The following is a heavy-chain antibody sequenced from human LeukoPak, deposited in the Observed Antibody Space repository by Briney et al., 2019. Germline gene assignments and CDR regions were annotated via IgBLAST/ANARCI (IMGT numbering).Heavy chain of an antibody. CDR3: ARADERWLHMGFFDY. J-gene: IGHJ4*02. CDR2: ISSSSSYI. V-gene: IGHV3-21*01. D-gene: IGHD5-24*01. Sequence: GGSLRLSCAASGFTFSSYSMNWVRQAPGKGLEWVSSISSSSSYIYYADSVKGRFTISRDNAKNSLYLQMNSLRAEDTAVYYCARADERWLHMGFFDYWGQGTLVTVSS. CDR1: GFTFSSYS.